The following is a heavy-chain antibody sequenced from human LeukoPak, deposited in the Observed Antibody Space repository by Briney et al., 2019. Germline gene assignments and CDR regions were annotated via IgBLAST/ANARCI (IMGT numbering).Heavy chain of an antibody. CDR2: IYSGGST. CDR3: ARESRSTSCYSGCYFDY. V-gene: IGHV3-53*01. D-gene: IGHD2-15*01. J-gene: IGHJ4*02. CDR1: GFTVSSNY. Sequence: GGSLRLSCAASGFTVSSNYMSWVRQAPGKGLEWVSVIYSGGSTYYADSVRGRFTISRDNSKNTLYLQMNSLGAEDTAVYYCARESRSTSCYSGCYFDYWGQGTLVTVSS.